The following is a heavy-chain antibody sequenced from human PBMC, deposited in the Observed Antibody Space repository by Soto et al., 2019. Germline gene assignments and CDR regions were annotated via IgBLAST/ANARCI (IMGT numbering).Heavy chain of an antibody. J-gene: IGHJ4*02. V-gene: IGHV3-33*01. CDR1: GLIFTTYG. CDR3: ARDVWGDSSSKVLDY. CDR2: IWHDGSKQ. Sequence: GGSLRLSCAASGLIFTTYGMHWVRQSPGKGLEWVADIWHDGSKQYYADSVKGRFTISRDDSKNTVYLQMNSLRAEDTAVYYCARDVWGDSSSKVLDYWGQGTLVTVSS. D-gene: IGHD6-6*01.